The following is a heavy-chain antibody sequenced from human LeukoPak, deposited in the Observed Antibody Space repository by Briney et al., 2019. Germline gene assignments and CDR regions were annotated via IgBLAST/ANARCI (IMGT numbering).Heavy chain of an antibody. V-gene: IGHV4-34*01. J-gene: IGHJ5*02. D-gene: IGHD3-10*01. CDR3: ARGSTLLWFGELLSWFDP. Sequence: PSETLSLTCAVYGGSFSGYYWSWIRQPPGKGLEWIGEINHSGSTNYNPSLKSRVTISVDTSKNQFSLKLSSVTAADMAVYYCARGSTLLWFGELLSWFDPWGQGTLVTVSS. CDR2: INHSGST. CDR1: GGSFSGYY.